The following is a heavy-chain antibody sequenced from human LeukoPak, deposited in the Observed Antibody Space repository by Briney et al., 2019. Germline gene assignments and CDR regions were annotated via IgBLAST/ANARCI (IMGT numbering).Heavy chain of an antibody. CDR1: GFTFSSYA. CDR2: ISGSGGST. CDR3: AKDALYGDSIYFDY. V-gene: IGHV3-23*01. J-gene: IGHJ4*02. Sequence: PGGSLRLSCAASGFTFSSYAMSWVRQAPGKGLEWVSAISGSGGSTYYADSVKGRFTISKDNSKNTLYLQMNSLGAEDTAVYYCAKDALYGDSIYFDYRGQGTLVTVSS. D-gene: IGHD4-17*01.